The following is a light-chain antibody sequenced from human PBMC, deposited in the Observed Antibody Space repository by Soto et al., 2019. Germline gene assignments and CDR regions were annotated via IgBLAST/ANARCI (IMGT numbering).Light chain of an antibody. CDR2: AAS. CDR1: QSISTY. CDR3: QQSYNTPPYT. Sequence: DLQMTQSPSSLSASVGDRVTITCRASQSISTYLNWYQQKPGKAPKLLIYAASSLHSGVPSKFSGSGSATDFTLTISGLQPVDVATYYCQQSYNTPPYTFGQGTKLEIK. V-gene: IGKV1-39*01. J-gene: IGKJ2*01.